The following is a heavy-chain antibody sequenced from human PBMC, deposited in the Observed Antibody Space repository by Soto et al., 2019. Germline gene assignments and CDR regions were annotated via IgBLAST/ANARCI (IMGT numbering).Heavy chain of an antibody. J-gene: IGHJ6*02. CDR3: ARDIVVVVAATNYYYGMDV. D-gene: IGHD2-15*01. Sequence: PGGSLRLSCAASGFTFSDYYMSWIRQAPGKGLEWVSYISSSGSTIYCADSVKGRFTISRDNAKNSLYLQMNSLRAEDTAVYYCARDIVVVVAATNYYYGMDVWGQGTTVTVSS. CDR1: GFTFSDYY. CDR2: ISSSGSTI. V-gene: IGHV3-11*01.